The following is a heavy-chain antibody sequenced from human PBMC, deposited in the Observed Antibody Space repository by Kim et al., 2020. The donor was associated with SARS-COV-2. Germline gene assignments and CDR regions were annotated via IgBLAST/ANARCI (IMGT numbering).Heavy chain of an antibody. D-gene: IGHD1-7*01. CDR1: GFTFSNAW. Sequence: GGSLRLSCAASGFTFSNAWMSWVRQAPGKGLEWVGRIKSKTDGGTTDYAAPVKGRFTISRDDSKNTLYLQMNSLKTEDTAVYYCTPDWNYLATGIDYWGQGTLVTVSS. J-gene: IGHJ4*02. V-gene: IGHV3-15*01. CDR2: IKSKTDGGTT. CDR3: TPDWNYLATGIDY.